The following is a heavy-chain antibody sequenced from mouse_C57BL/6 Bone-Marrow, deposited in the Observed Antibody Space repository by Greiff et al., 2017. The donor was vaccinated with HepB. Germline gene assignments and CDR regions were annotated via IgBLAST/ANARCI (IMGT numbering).Heavy chain of an antibody. J-gene: IGHJ2*01. Sequence: QVQLQQSGAELAKPGASVKLSCKASGYTFTSYWMHWVKQRPGQGLEWIGYINPSSGYTKYNQKFKDKATLTAEKSSSTAYMQLSSLTYEDSAVYYCARTGSGYEYWGQGTTLTVSS. CDR1: GYTFTSYW. D-gene: IGHD1-1*01. CDR3: ARTGSGYEY. CDR2: INPSSGYT. V-gene: IGHV1-7*01.